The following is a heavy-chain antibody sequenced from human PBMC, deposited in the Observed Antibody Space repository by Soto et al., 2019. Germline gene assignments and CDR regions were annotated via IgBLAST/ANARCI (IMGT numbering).Heavy chain of an antibody. V-gene: IGHV3-9*01. Sequence: SLRLSCAASGFTFDDYAMHWVRQAPGKGLEWVSGISWNSGSIGYADSVKGRFTISRDNAKNSLYLQMNSLRAEDTALYYCAKCIAVAGTYYYYGMDVWGQGTTVTVSS. CDR2: ISWNSGSI. J-gene: IGHJ6*02. D-gene: IGHD6-19*01. CDR1: GFTFDDYA. CDR3: AKCIAVAGTYYYYGMDV.